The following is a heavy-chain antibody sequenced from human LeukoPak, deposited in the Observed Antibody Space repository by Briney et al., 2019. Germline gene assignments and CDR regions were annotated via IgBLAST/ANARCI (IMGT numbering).Heavy chain of an antibody. V-gene: IGHV3-48*02. D-gene: IGHD2-21*01. J-gene: IGHJ4*02. CDR2: ISSSGSTM. CDR1: GFTFSDYS. Sequence: PGGSLRLSCAASGFTFSDYSMNWVRQAPGKGLEWVSQISSSGSTMYYADSVKGRFTISRDNAKNSLYLQMNSLRDEDTAVYYCASSYSRGGGYWGQGTLVTVSS. CDR3: ASSYSRGGGY.